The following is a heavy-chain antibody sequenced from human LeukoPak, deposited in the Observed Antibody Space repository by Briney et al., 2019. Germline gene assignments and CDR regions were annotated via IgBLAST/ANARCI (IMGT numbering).Heavy chain of an antibody. J-gene: IGHJ5*02. D-gene: IGHD3-10*01. CDR1: GVSISSGGYS. V-gene: IGHV4-30-2*01. CDR2: IYHSGST. CDR3: ARGGSGSYYYNWFDP. Sequence: PSETLSLTCAVSGVSISSGGYSWSWIRQPPGKGLEWIGYIYHSGSTYYNPSLKSRVSISVDRSKNQFSLKLSSVTAADTAVYYCARGGSGSYYYNWFDPWGQGTLVTVSS.